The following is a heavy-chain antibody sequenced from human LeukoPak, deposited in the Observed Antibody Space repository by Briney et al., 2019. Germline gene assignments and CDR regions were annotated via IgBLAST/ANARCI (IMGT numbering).Heavy chain of an antibody. D-gene: IGHD2-2*01. V-gene: IGHV4-4*07. CDR2: IYTSGST. CDR1: GGSISSYY. J-gene: IGHJ3*02. Sequence: ASETLSLTCTVSGGSISSYYWSWIRQPAGKGLEWIGRIYTSGSTNYNPSLKSRVTMSVDTSKNQFSLKLSSVTAADTAVYYCARGGYCSSTSCSIGDDAFDIWGQGTMVTVSS. CDR3: ARGGYCSSTSCSIGDDAFDI.